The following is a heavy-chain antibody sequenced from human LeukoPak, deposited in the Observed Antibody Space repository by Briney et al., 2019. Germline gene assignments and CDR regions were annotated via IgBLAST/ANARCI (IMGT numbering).Heavy chain of an antibody. V-gene: IGHV1-8*01. CDR1: GYTFTSYD. CDR2: MSPDSGNT. CDR3: ARGQYSSSWYSFDY. Sequence: ASVKVSCKTSGYTFTSYDINWVRQATGQGLEWMGRMSPDSGNTGYAQNFQGRVTMTGNTSIGTAYMELSSLRSEDTAVYFCARGQYSSSWYSFDYWGQGTLVTVSS. D-gene: IGHD6-13*01. J-gene: IGHJ4*02.